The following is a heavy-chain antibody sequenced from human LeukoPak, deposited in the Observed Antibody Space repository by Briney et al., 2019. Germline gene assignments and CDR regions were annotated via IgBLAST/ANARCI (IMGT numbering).Heavy chain of an antibody. V-gene: IGHV4-59*08. CDR1: GGSFSGYY. CDR2: IYYSGST. CDR3: ARARYCSSTSCYHYYYYYYMDV. Sequence: SETLSLTCAVYGGSFSGYYWSWIRQPPGKGLEWIGYIYYSGSTNYNPSLKSRVTISVDTSKNQFSLKLSSVTAADTAVYYCARARYCSSTSCYHYYYYYYMDVWGKGTTVTVSS. J-gene: IGHJ6*03. D-gene: IGHD2-2*01.